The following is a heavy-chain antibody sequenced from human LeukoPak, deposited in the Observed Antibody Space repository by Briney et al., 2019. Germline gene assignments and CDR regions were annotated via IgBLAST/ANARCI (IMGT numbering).Heavy chain of an antibody. Sequence: PGGSLRLSCAASGFTFSSYGMHWVRQAPGKGLEWVTFIRYDGSNTYYAESVKGRFTISRDNSKNTLYLQMNSPRAEDTAVYYCAKGGKYDILTGYPRSRLLGDYWGQGTLVTVSS. V-gene: IGHV3-30*02. CDR3: AKGGKYDILTGYPRSRLLGDY. CDR2: IRYDGSNT. CDR1: GFTFSSYG. D-gene: IGHD3-9*01. J-gene: IGHJ4*02.